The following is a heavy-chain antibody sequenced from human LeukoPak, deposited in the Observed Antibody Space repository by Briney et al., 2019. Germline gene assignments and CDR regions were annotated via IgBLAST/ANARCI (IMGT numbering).Heavy chain of an antibody. V-gene: IGHV1-18*01. CDR2: IGTYNGNT. D-gene: IGHD3-16*01. CDR3: AKDRVGAPPGDWEYLGASNCFDI. J-gene: IGHJ3*02. Sequence: GASVKVSCKASGYTFNRYGVNWVRQAPGQGLEWTGWIGTYNGNTNLAQKFKGRVTMTTDTATSTAYMELKSLRLDDTAVYYCAKDRVGAPPGDWEYLGASNCFDIWGQGTMASVSS. CDR1: GYTFNRYG.